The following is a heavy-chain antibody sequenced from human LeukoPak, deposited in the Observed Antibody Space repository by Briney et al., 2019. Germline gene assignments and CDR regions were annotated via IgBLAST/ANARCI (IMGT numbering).Heavy chain of an antibody. CDR2: ISSSSSNI. CDR1: GFTFSGYS. V-gene: IGHV3-21*01. CDR3: AKEVELRGGDC. J-gene: IGHJ4*02. Sequence: KPGGSLRLSCAASGFTFSGYSMNWVRQAPGKGLEWVSSISSSSSNIYYADSVKGRLAISRDNAKNSLYLQMNSLGAEDTAVYYCAKEVELRGGDCWGQGTLVTVSS. D-gene: IGHD3-16*01.